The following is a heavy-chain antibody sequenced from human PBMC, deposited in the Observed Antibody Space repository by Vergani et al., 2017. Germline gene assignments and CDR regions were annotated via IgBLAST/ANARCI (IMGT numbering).Heavy chain of an antibody. J-gene: IGHJ4*02. CDR2: IHPADSDT. CDR1: GYSFTNYW. D-gene: IGHD3-22*01. V-gene: IGHV5-51*01. Sequence: EVQLVQSGAEVKKPGESLKISCQISGYSFTNYWIGCVRQMPGKGLECMGIIHPADSDTRYSPSFQGQVTISVDKSISTAYLQRSSLRASDSAMYYCARLYGRDSSGSKYFDYWGQGTLVTVSS. CDR3: ARLYGRDSSGSKYFDY.